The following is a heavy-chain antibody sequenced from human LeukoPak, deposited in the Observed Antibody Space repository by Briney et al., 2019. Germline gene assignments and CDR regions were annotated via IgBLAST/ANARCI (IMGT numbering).Heavy chain of an antibody. CDR3: TRAPYSNYGNFDY. CDR2: IRSKAFGGTT. D-gene: IGHD4-11*01. Sequence: PGGSLRLSCAASGFTVSSNYMSWVRQAPGKGLEWVGFIRSKAFGGTTEYAASVKGRFTISRDDSKSIAYLQMNSLKTEDTAVYYCTRAPYSNYGNFDYWGQGTLVTVSS. CDR1: GFTVSSNY. J-gene: IGHJ4*02. V-gene: IGHV3-49*04.